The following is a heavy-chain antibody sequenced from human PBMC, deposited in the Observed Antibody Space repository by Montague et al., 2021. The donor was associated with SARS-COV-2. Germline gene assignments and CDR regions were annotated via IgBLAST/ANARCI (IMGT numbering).Heavy chain of an antibody. CDR3: ARGPYRNFDI. D-gene: IGHD3-16*02. J-gene: IGHJ4*02. V-gene: IGHV1-18*04. Sequence: SVKVSFKASGYTFINYGISWLRQAPGQGLEWMGWVSAYNGNTDYSQKVQDRVTMTTDTSTTTVYMELRSLTSDDTAVYYCARGPYRNFDIWGQGALVTVSS. CDR2: VSAYNGNT. CDR1: GYTFINYG.